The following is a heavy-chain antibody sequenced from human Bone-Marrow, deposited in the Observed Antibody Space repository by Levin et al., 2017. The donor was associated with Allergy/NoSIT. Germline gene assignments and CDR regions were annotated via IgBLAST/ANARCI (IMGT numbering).Heavy chain of an antibody. J-gene: IGHJ4*02. Sequence: SCAAPGFTFNYRALGWVRQAPGQGLEWISAIDGGGTYTYYAESVKGRFTISRDFSKSTVFLQMNSLRAEDAAVYYCARGSSGGRPYYFDYWGQGTLVAVSS. V-gene: IGHV3-23*01. CDR3: ARGSSGGRPYYFDY. CDR1: GFTFNYRA. CDR2: IDGGGTYT. D-gene: IGHD6-25*01.